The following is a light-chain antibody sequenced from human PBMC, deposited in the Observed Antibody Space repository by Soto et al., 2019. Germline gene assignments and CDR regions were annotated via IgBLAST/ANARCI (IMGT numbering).Light chain of an antibody. CDR2: GTS. J-gene: IGKJ1*01. V-gene: IGKV3D-20*02. Sequence: EIVLTQSPGTLSLSPGDRATLSCRASQSINGNYLHWYQQKPGQAPRLLIFGTSSRATGIPDRFIGGGSGTDFTLTISRLEPEDFAVYYCQQRSNWPWTFGQGTKVEIK. CDR3: QQRSNWPWT. CDR1: QSINGNY.